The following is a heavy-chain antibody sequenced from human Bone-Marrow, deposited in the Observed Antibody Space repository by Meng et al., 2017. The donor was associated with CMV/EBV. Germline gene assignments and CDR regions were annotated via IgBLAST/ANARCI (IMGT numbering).Heavy chain of an antibody. CDR2: IYYSGST. D-gene: IGHD5-18*01. CDR3: ARVQPHLPYYYYGMDV. J-gene: IGHJ6*02. CDR1: GGSISSYY. Sequence: GSLRLSCTVSGGSISSYYWSWIRQPPGKGLEWIGYIYYSGSTNYNPSLKSRVTISVDTPKNQFSLKLSSVTAADTAVYYCARVQPHLPYYYYGMDVWGQGTTVTVSS. V-gene: IGHV4-59*01.